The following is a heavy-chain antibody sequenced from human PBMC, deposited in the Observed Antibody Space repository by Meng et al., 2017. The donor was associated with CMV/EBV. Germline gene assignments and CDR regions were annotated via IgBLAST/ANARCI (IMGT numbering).Heavy chain of an antibody. J-gene: IGHJ6*02. D-gene: IGHD4-23*01. CDR1: GFTFSSYW. Sequence: GESLKISCAASGFTFSSYWMSWVRQAPGKGLEWVANIKQDGSEKYYVDSVKGRFTISRDSAKNSLYLQMNSLRAEDTALYYCAKDNGYGGNSLYGMDVWGQGTTVTVSS. CDR2: IKQDGSEK. CDR3: AKDNGYGGNSLYGMDV. V-gene: IGHV3-7*03.